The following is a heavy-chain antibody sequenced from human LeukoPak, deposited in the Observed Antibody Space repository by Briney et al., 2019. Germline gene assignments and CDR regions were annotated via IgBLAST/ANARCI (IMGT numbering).Heavy chain of an antibody. J-gene: IGHJ5*02. CDR1: GGSFSGYY. CDR2: ISFDGSFR. CDR3: ARQAAAGSDP. V-gene: IGHV3-30*03. Sequence: LSLTCAVYGGSFSGYYWSWIRQPPGKGLEWVADISFDGSFRYYADSVKGRFTISRDNSKNTVYLQMNSLRAEDTAVYYCARQAAAGSDPWGQGTLVTVSS. D-gene: IGHD6-13*01.